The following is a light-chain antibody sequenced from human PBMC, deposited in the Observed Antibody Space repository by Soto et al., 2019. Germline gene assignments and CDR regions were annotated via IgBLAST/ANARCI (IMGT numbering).Light chain of an antibody. CDR2: GAF. CDR3: QQHGRAPGT. CDR1: PSGSSNY. J-gene: IGKJ4*01. Sequence: ASPSGSSNYLAWYQQKPGQAPRLLIYGAFKRATGIPDRFSGSGSGTLLSLPTSSTPPPDCAVPYCQQHGRAPGTFGGGTKVDIK. V-gene: IGKV3-20*01.